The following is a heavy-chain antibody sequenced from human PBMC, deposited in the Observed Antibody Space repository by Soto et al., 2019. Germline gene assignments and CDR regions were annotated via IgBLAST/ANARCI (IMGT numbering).Heavy chain of an antibody. CDR3: VRDRDLYRDMFHADL. Sequence: GGSLRLSCAASGLTFSSYGMHWVRQAPGKGLEWLAYITIRTGNVLYADSVRGRFTISADNAENSVILQMNSLRDEDSAVYFCVRDRDLYRDMFHADLWGQGTLVTVSS. CDR2: ITIRTGNV. V-gene: IGHV3-48*02. CDR1: GLTFSSYG. J-gene: IGHJ4*01. D-gene: IGHD3-10*02.